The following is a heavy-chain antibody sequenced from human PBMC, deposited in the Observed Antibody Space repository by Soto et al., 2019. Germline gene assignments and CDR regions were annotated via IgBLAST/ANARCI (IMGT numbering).Heavy chain of an antibody. CDR3: ARVVPGIAAAGEMDV. D-gene: IGHD6-13*01. Sequence: GGSLRLSCAASGFTFSSYWMSWVRQAPGKGLEWVANIKQDGSEKYYVDSVKGRFTISRDNAKNSLYLQMNSLRAKDTAVYYCARVVPGIAAAGEMDVWGQGTTVTVSS. CDR2: IKQDGSEK. CDR1: GFTFSSYW. J-gene: IGHJ6*02. V-gene: IGHV3-7*05.